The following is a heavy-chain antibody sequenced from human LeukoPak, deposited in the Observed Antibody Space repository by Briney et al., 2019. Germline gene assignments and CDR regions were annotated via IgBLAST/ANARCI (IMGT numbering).Heavy chain of an antibody. CDR2: ISTSSTYI. CDR1: GFTFSTYT. J-gene: IGHJ4*02. CDR3: ARSTAAGTRVGY. V-gene: IGHV3-21*04. D-gene: IGHD6-13*01. Sequence: PGGSLRLSCTASGFTFSTYTMNWVRQAPGKGLEWVSSISTSSTYIYYADSVKGRFTISRDNAKNSLYLQMNSLRAEDTAVYYSARSTAAGTRVGYWGQGTLVTVSS.